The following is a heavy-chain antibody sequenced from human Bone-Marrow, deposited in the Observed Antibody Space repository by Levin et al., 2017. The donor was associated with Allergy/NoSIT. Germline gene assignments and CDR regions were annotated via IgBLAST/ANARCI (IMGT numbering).Heavy chain of an antibody. CDR3: ARHFGDEKQWAVRYRWFDP. CDR1: GGSMQDINYY. D-gene: IGHD6-19*01. V-gene: IGHV4-39*01. J-gene: IGHJ5*02. CDR2: ISSGGDT. Sequence: SQTLSLTCTVSGGSMQDINYYWAWLRQPPGKGLEWVASISSGGDTHYNVSLKSRGTIFLDMSKNQFSLEVISVTAPDTAEYFCARHFGDEKQWAVRYRWFDPWGQGTLVTVSS.